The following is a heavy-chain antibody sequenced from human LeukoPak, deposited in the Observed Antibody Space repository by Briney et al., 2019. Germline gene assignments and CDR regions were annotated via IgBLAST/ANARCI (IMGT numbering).Heavy chain of an antibody. CDR1: GYIFTDHF. D-gene: IGHD1-26*01. Sequence: ASVRVSCKASGYIFTDHFFHWVRQAPGQGLEWMGWIRPTDGATKVAQKFQGRVTLTRDTSISTVYMEMSELRFDDTAMYYCARGRYRYSYDYWGQGTLVTVSS. CDR3: ARGRYRYSYDY. J-gene: IGHJ4*02. CDR2: IRPTDGAT. V-gene: IGHV1-2*02.